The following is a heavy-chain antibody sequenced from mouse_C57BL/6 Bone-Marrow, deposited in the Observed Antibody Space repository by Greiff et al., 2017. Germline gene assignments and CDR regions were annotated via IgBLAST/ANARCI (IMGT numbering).Heavy chain of an antibody. Sequence: EVQLQQSGPELVKPGASVKISCKASGYTFTDYYMNWVKQSHGKSLEWIGDINPNNGGTSYNQKFKGKATLTVDKSSSTAYMELRSLTSEDSAVYYCATYGSSLYWYFDVWGTGTTVTVSS. CDR1: GYTFTDYY. CDR2: INPNNGGT. D-gene: IGHD1-1*01. J-gene: IGHJ1*03. V-gene: IGHV1-26*01. CDR3: ATYGSSLYWYFDV.